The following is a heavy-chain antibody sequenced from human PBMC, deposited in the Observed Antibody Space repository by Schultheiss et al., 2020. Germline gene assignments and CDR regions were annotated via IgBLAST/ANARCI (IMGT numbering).Heavy chain of an antibody. J-gene: IGHJ4*02. D-gene: IGHD3-9*01. V-gene: IGHV4-59*08. CDR3: ARQQRYNILTGYLFDY. CDR2: INHSGST. CDR1: GGSISSYY. Sequence: SETLSLTCTVSGGSISSYYWGWIRQPPGKGLEWIGEINHSGSTNYNPSLKSRVTMSVDTSKNQFSLKLSSVTAADTAVYYCARQQRYNILTGYLFDYWGQGTLVTVSS.